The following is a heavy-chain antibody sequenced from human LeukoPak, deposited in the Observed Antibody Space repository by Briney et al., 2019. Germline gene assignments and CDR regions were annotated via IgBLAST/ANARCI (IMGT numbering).Heavy chain of an antibody. Sequence: SETLSLTCAVSGGSISTDYWNWIRQPAGKGLEWIGRIYTSGSTNYNPSLKSRVTILLDKSRNQFSLNLRSVTAADTAVYYCARLPGGDTSVVAFDIWGQGTVVAVSS. J-gene: IGHJ3*02. V-gene: IGHV4-4*07. D-gene: IGHD2-21*02. CDR3: ARLPGGDTSVVAFDI. CDR2: IYTSGST. CDR1: GGSISTDY.